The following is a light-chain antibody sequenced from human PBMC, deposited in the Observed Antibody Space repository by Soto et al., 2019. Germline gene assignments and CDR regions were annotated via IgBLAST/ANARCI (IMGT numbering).Light chain of an antibody. Sequence: IHLRRYTSSLSASLGYILTISCRASQYISTYLNWYQQKPGKAPKLLIYVASNLQSGVPSRFSGSGSGTDFTLTIRSLHPEDIATSYCQESYSPSFGQGAKVDIK. V-gene: IGKV1-39*01. J-gene: IGKJ1*01. CDR3: QESYSPS. CDR1: QYISTY. CDR2: VAS.